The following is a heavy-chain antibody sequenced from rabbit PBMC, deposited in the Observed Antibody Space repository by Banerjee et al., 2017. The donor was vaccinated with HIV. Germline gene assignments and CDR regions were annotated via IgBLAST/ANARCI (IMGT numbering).Heavy chain of an antibody. CDR3: ARDGSGLLFNL. V-gene: IGHV1S43*01. J-gene: IGHJ4*01. CDR2: IYTDSDGT. D-gene: IGHD1-1*01. CDR1: GFSFSRPYY. Sequence: PLVESGGGLVPPEGSLALTCTASGFSFSRPYYICWVRQAPGKGLELIACIYTDSDGTWYASWVNGRFTITRSTSLNTVTLQMTSLTAADTATYFCARDGSGLLFNLWGPCTLVTVS.